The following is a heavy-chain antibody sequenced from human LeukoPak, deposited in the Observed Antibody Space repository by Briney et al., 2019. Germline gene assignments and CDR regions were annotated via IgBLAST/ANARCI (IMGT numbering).Heavy chain of an antibody. D-gene: IGHD6-13*01. CDR2: IDPTALT. Sequence: SETLSVTCPVSDDSITIYYCTWIRQPPGTGLALIGSIDPTALTTYNPSLNSRVTISRDTSKNHFSLELSSATAADTAVYFCARGRVSSSTWYSTYYYYFYMDVWGKGTTVTVSS. CDR1: DDSITIYY. J-gene: IGHJ6*03. V-gene: IGHV4-59*01. CDR3: ARGRVSSSTWYSTYYYYFYMDV.